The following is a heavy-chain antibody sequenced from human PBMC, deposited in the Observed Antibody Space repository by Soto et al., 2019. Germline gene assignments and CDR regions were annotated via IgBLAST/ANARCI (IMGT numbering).Heavy chain of an antibody. J-gene: IGHJ6*02. CDR1: GYTLTELS. V-gene: IGHV1-24*01. CDR3: ATSNYYDSSGYYPLDYYYGMDV. Sequence: GPSVKVSCKVSGYTLTELSMHWVRQAPGKGLEWMGGFDPEDGETIYAQKFQGRVTMTEDTSTDTAYMELSSLRSEDTAVYYCATSNYYDSSGYYPLDYYYGMDVWGQGTTVTVSS. CDR2: FDPEDGET. D-gene: IGHD3-22*01.